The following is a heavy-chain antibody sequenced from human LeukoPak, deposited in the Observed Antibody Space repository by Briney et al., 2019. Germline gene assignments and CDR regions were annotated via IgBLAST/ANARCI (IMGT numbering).Heavy chain of an antibody. J-gene: IGHJ4*02. V-gene: IGHV4-39*01. CDR2: IYYSGST. D-gene: IGHD3-3*01. Sequence: SETLSLTCTVSGGSISSGDYYWSWIRQPPGKGLEWIGSIYYSGSTYYNPSLKSRVTISVDTSKNQFSLKLSSVTAADTAVYYCARKVTPFGVVMAYYFDYWGQGTLVTVSS. CDR3: ARKVTPFGVVMAYYFDY. CDR1: GGSISSGDYY.